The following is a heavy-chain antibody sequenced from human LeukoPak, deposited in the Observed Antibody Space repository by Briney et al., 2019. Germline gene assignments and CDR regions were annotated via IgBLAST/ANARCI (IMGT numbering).Heavy chain of an antibody. D-gene: IGHD2-2*01. CDR3: ARGGREYQLLTWSDP. CDR2: INPSGGST. Sequence: GASVKVSCRASGYTFTNYYMHWVRQAPGQGLEWMGIINPSGGSTSYAQKLKGRVTMTRDMSTSTVYMELRSLRSEDTAVYYCARGGREYQLLTWSDPWGQGTLVTVSS. V-gene: IGHV1-46*01. J-gene: IGHJ5*02. CDR1: GYTFTNYY.